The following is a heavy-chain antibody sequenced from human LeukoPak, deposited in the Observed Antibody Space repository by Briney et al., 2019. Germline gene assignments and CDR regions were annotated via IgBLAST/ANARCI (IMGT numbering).Heavy chain of an antibody. CDR1: GFTFTISA. CDR3: AAEPFGTYSGFDY. D-gene: IGHD1-26*01. CDR2: IVVGSGNT. V-gene: IGHV1-58*01. J-gene: IGHJ4*02. Sequence: ASVKVSFKASGFTFTISAVQWVRQARGQRLEWIGWIVVGSGNTNYAQKFQERVTITRDMSTSTAYMELSSLRSEDTAVYYCAAEPFGTYSGFDYWGQGTLVTVSS.